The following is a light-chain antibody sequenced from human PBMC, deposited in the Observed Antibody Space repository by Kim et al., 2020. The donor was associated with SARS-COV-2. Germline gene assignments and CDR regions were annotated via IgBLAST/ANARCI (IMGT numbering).Light chain of an antibody. Sequence: DIQMTQSPSSVSASVGERVTMTCRASQGIGRWLAWYQQKPGRAPKLLIYPASSLQSAVPSRFSGSGSETEFTLTITTLQPEDAAIYYCQQASTYPLSFAGGTEVDIK. V-gene: IGKV1-12*01. CDR2: PAS. CDR3: QQASTYPLS. J-gene: IGKJ4*01. CDR1: QGIGRW.